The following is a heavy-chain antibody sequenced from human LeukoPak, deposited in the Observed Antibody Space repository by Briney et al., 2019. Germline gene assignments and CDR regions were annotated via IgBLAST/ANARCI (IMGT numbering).Heavy chain of an antibody. D-gene: IGHD3-9*01. CDR1: GFTFSSYS. J-gene: IGHJ4*02. CDR3: ARDPRYNILAGYSNFDC. V-gene: IGHV3-48*01. CDR2: ISSSSSTI. Sequence: GGSLRLSCAASGFTFSSYSMNWVRQAPGKGLGWGSYISSSSSTIYYADSVKGRFTISRENSKNTLYLQMNSLRAEDTAVYFCARDPRYNILAGYSNFDCWGQGTLVTVSS.